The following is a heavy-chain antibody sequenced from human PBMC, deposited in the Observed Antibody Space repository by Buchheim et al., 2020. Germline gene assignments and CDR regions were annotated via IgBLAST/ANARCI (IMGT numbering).Heavy chain of an antibody. V-gene: IGHV3-23*01. D-gene: IGHD3-3*01. Sequence: EVQVLESGGGLVQSGGSLRLSCATSGFTFRNYAMRWVRRAPGKGLEWVSGIGGSDDSTFYAESVKGRFTISRDNYKNTVFLQMDSLRVDDTAVYYCAKGDAYDFWTGYSYYFDYWGQG. CDR2: IGGSDDST. J-gene: IGHJ4*02. CDR3: AKGDAYDFWTGYSYYFDY. CDR1: GFTFRNYA.